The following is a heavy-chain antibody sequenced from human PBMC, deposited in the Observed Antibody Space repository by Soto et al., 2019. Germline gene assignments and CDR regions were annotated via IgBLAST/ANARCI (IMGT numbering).Heavy chain of an antibody. CDR1: GFTFTDFY. D-gene: IGHD4-17*01. CDR2: IRPEGGET. V-gene: IGHV3-7*03. Sequence: EVQLVQSGGGLVQPGGSLRLSCVGSGFTFTDFYMNWVRQAPGKGLEWGANIRPEGGETNYVESVKGRFTTSRDNAKNSLFLQMNSLRADDTAVYYCAGWGGHDYDYWGQGILVTVSS. J-gene: IGHJ4*02. CDR3: AGWGGHDYDY.